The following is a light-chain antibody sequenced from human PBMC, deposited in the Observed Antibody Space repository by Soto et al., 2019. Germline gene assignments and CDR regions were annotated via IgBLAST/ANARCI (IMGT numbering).Light chain of an antibody. Sequence: EIVLTQSPGTLSLSPGERATLSCRASQSVSSSYLAWYQQKPGQAPRLLIYGASSRATGIPDRFSGSGSGTDFTLTISRLEPEDFAVYYCQQYGSSPAXTFGQG. V-gene: IGKV3-20*01. J-gene: IGKJ1*01. CDR1: QSVSSSY. CDR2: GAS. CDR3: QQYGSSPAXT.